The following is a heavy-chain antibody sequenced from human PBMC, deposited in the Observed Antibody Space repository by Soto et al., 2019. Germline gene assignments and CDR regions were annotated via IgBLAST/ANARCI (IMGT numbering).Heavy chain of an antibody. J-gene: IGHJ6*04. CDR1: GGTFSSYA. V-gene: IGHV1-69*13. Sequence: ASVKVSCKASGGTFSSYAISWVRQAPGQGLEWMGGIIPIFGTANYAQNFQGRVTITADESTSTVYMELSSLRAEDTAVYYCAKGGSESSSSGYYYGMDGWGKGTTVTVSS. CDR2: IIPIFGTA. CDR3: AKGGSESSSSGYYYGMDG. D-gene: IGHD6-6*01.